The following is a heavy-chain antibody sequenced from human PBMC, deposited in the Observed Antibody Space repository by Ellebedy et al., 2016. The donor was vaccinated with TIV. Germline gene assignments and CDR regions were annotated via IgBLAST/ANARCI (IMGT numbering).Heavy chain of an antibody. CDR2: ISSSSDII. V-gene: IGHV3-48*02. D-gene: IGHD6-13*01. CDR1: GFTFSSDS. CDR3: ARDFVAQQLYDH. Sequence: PGGSLRLSCAASGFTFSSDSMSCVRQAPGKGLEWVSSISSSSDIIHYADSVKGRFTISRDNAKNSLYLQMNSLRDEDTAVYYCARDFVAQQLYDHWGQGTLVTVSS. J-gene: IGHJ4*02.